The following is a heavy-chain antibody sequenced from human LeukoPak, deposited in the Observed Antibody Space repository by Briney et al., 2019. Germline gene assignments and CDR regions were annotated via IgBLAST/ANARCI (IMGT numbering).Heavy chain of an antibody. CDR2: IKTDGSEK. CDR1: GFTFTNNW. V-gene: IGHV3-7*01. J-gene: IGHJ4*02. CDR3: ARMSGWYWFDY. Sequence: GGSLRLSCAASGFTFTNNWMSWVRQPPGKGLEWVANIKTDGSEKYYVDSVKGRFTISRDNTKNSLYLQMNSLRAEDTAMYYCARMSGWYWFDYWGRGTLVTVSS. D-gene: IGHD6-19*01.